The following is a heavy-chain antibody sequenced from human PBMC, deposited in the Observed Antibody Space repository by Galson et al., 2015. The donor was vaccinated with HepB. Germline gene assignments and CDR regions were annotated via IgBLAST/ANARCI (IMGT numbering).Heavy chain of an antibody. Sequence: SETLSLTCAVYGGSFSGYYWSWIRQPPGKGLEWIGEINHSGSTNYNPSLKSRVTISVDTSKNQFSLKLSSVTAADTAVYYCARGPSIAVAGPFDYWGQGTLVTVSS. V-gene: IGHV4-34*01. D-gene: IGHD6-19*01. J-gene: IGHJ4*02. CDR1: GGSFSGYY. CDR3: ARGPSIAVAGPFDY. CDR2: INHSGST.